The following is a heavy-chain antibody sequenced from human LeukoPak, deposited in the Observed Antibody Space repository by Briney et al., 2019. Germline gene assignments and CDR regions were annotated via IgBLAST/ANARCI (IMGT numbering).Heavy chain of an antibody. Sequence: GGSLRLSCAASGFTFSSYEMNWVRQAPGKGLEWVSYISSSGSTIYYADSVKGRLTISRDNAKNSLYLQMNSLRAEDTAVYYCARDLGSSWSSYFDYWGQGTLVTVSS. D-gene: IGHD6-13*01. V-gene: IGHV3-48*03. J-gene: IGHJ4*02. CDR1: GFTFSSYE. CDR3: ARDLGSSWSSYFDY. CDR2: ISSSGSTI.